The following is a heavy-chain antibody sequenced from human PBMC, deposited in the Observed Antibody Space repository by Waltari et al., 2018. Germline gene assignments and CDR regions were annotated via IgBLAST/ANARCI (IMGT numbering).Heavy chain of an antibody. CDR3: AKHDYGDYNFAY. CDR2: IYSSGST. D-gene: IGHD4-17*01. V-gene: IGHV4-39*01. Sequence: QLQLQESGPGLVKPSETLSLTCTVSGGSISSSSYYWGWIRQPPGKGLEWIGGIYSSGSTYYNPSLKSRVTISVDTSKNQFSLKLSSVTAADTAVYYCAKHDYGDYNFAYWGQGTLVTVSS. CDR1: GGSISSSSYY. J-gene: IGHJ4*02.